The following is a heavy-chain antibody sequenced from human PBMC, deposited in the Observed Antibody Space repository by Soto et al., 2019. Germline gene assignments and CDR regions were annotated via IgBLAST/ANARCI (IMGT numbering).Heavy chain of an antibody. J-gene: IGHJ6*02. CDR1: GFTFSSYA. CDR2: ISYDGSNK. D-gene: IGHD3-3*01. V-gene: IGHV3-30-3*01. CDR3: ARDGVRFLEWSITNYYYYGMDV. Sequence: VGSLRLSCAASGFTFSSYAMHWVRQAPGKGLEWVAVISYDGSNKYYADSVKGRFTISRDNSKNTLYLQMNSLRAEDTAVYYCARDGVRFLEWSITNYYYYGMDVWGQGTTVTVSS.